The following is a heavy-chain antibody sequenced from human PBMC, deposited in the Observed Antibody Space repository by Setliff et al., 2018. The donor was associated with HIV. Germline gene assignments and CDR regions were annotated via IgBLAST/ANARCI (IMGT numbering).Heavy chain of an antibody. V-gene: IGHV1-46*01. D-gene: IGHD1-26*01. J-gene: IGHJ6*03. CDR2: INPSGGST. Sequence: GASVKVSCKASGYTFTSYYMHWVRQAPGRGLEWMGIINPSGGSTNYAQKFQGRVTMTRDTSTSTVYMELSSLRSEDTAVYYCARAGRSGSYNHYYYYYMDVWGKGTTVTVSS. CDR1: GYTFTSYY. CDR3: ARAGRSGSYNHYYYYYMDV.